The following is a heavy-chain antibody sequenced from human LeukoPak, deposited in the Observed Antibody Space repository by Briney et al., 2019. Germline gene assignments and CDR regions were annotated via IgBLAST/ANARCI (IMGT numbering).Heavy chain of an antibody. V-gene: IGHV3-20*04. CDR2: INWNGGST. D-gene: IGHD3-3*01. Sequence: GGSLRLSCAASGFTFDDYGMSWVRQAPGKGLEWVYGINWNGGSTGYADSVKGRFTISRDNAKNSLYLQMNSLRAEDTALYYCARDFAHYYEFWASALDVWGKGTTVTVSS. CDR3: ARDFAHYYEFWASALDV. J-gene: IGHJ6*04. CDR1: GFTFDDYG.